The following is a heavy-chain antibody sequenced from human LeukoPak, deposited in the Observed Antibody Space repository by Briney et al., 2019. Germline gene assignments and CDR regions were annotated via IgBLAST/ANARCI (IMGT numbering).Heavy chain of an antibody. CDR3: AKDMALWFGELLRGPYGMDV. J-gene: IGHJ6*02. D-gene: IGHD3-10*01. Sequence: GGSLRLSCAASGFTFDDYAMHWVRQAPGKGLGWISLISGDGGSTYCADSVKGRFTISRDNSKNSLYLQMNSLRTEDTALYYCAKDMALWFGELLRGPYGMDVWGQGTTVTVSS. CDR2: ISGDGGST. CDR1: GFTFDDYA. V-gene: IGHV3-43*02.